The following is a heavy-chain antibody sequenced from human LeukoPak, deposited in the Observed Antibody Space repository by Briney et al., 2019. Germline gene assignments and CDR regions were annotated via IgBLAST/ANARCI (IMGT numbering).Heavy chain of an antibody. CDR2: ISAYNGNT. J-gene: IGHJ4*02. D-gene: IGHD5-12*01. CDR1: GYTFASYG. Sequence: ASVKVSCKASGYTFASYGISWVRQAPGQGLEWMGWISAYNGNTNYAQKLQGRVTMTTDTSTSTAYMELSRLRSDDFAVYYCARWALYSGYSSYWGQGTLVTVSS. CDR3: ARWALYSGYSSY. V-gene: IGHV1-18*03.